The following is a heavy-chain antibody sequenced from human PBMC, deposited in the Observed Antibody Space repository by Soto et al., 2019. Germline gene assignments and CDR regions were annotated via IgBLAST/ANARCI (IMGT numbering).Heavy chain of an antibody. V-gene: IGHV1-3*01. CDR3: AAEPWIAVAGSGAFDI. Sequence: ASVQVSCKASGYTFTSYAIHWVRQAPGQRLEWMGWINAGNGNTKYSQKFQGRVTITRDTSASTAYMELSSLRSEDTAVYYCAAEPWIAVAGSGAFDIWGQGTMVTVSS. CDR2: INAGNGNT. CDR1: GYTFTSYA. D-gene: IGHD6-19*01. J-gene: IGHJ3*02.